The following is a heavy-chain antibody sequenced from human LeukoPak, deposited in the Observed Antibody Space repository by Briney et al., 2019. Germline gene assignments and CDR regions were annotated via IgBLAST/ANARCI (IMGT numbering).Heavy chain of an antibody. CDR1: GFTFSSYA. CDR3: AVDSSGYLFDY. J-gene: IGHJ4*02. D-gene: IGHD3-22*01. V-gene: IGHV3-30*04. Sequence: GGSLRLSCAASGFTFSSYAMHWVRQAPGKGLEWVAVISYDGSNKYYADSVKGRFTISRDNPKNTLYLQMNSLRAEDTAVYYCAVDSSGYLFDYWAREPWSPSPQ. CDR2: ISYDGSNK.